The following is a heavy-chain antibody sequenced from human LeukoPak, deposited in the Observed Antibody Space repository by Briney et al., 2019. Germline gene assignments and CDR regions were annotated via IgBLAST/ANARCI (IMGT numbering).Heavy chain of an antibody. Sequence: GESLTLSCTGSGYSFTSYWIGWVRQMPGKGLEWMGIIYPGDSDTRYSPSFQGQVTISADKSIRTSYLQWSSLKASDTAMYYCARNYGSGTFDIWGQGTMVTVSS. J-gene: IGHJ3*02. CDR3: ARNYGSGTFDI. D-gene: IGHD3-10*01. CDR1: GYSFTSYW. CDR2: IYPGDSDT. V-gene: IGHV5-51*03.